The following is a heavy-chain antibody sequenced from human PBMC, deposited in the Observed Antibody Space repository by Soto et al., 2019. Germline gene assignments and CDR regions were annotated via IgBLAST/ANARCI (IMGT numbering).Heavy chain of an antibody. Sequence: GGSLRLSCSASGFTFSSYAMHWVRQAPGKGLEYVSAISSNGGSTYYADSVKGRFTISRDNSKNTLYLKMSSLRAEDTAVYYCVKGSGYSSSFEFFDYWGQGTLVTVSS. CDR2: ISSNGGST. J-gene: IGHJ4*02. D-gene: IGHD6-13*01. V-gene: IGHV3-64D*08. CDR1: GFTFSSYA. CDR3: VKGSGYSSSFEFFDY.